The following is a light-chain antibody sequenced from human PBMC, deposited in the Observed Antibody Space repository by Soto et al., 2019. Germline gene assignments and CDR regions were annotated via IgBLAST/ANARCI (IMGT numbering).Light chain of an antibody. CDR1: QGIGNN. V-gene: IGKV3-15*01. Sequence: EIVMTQSPARLSASPGERATLSCRASQGIGNNLAWYQQKPGQAPRLLIYGATTRATGIPARFSGSGSGTEFTVTISNLQSEDFAVYYCQQYSDWPPVTFGPGTRVDI. CDR2: GAT. J-gene: IGKJ3*01. CDR3: QQYSDWPPVT.